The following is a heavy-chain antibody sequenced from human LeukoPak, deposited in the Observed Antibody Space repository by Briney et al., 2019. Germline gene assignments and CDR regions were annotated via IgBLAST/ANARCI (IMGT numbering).Heavy chain of an antibody. CDR3: ARDARGRSWFDP. D-gene: IGHD3-10*01. Sequence: ASVKVSCKASGYTFTGYYMHWVRQAPGQGLEWMGVINPSGGSTSYAQKFQGRVTMTRDTSTSTVYMELSSLRSEDTAVYYCARDARGRSWFDPWGQGTLVTVSS. J-gene: IGHJ5*02. CDR1: GYTFTGYY. V-gene: IGHV1-46*01. CDR2: INPSGGST.